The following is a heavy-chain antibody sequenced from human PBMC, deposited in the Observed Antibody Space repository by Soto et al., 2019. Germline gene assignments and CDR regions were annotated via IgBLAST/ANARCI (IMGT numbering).Heavy chain of an antibody. V-gene: IGHV3-23*01. CDR3: SKAFIAAGPGSIEWGGWAS. D-gene: IGHD6-13*01. CDR1: GFTFNNYA. Sequence: EVHLLESGGGLVQPGGSLRLSCAASGFTFNNYAMSWVRQAPGKGLEWVSIITGGGGATYYADSVKGRFTISRDNSKNTLDLKMDSLRAEDTAGYYCSKAFIAAGPGSIEWGGWASGGQGTLVTVST. J-gene: IGHJ4*02. CDR2: ITGGGGAT.